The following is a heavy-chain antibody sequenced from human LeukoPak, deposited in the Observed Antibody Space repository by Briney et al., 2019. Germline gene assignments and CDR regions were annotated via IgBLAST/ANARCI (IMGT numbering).Heavy chain of an antibody. D-gene: IGHD5-24*01. CDR3: ARGNGNINALDY. J-gene: IGHJ4*02. CDR2: ISSSSSYI. Sequence: GGSLRLSCAASGFTFSSYSMNWVRQVPGKGLEWVSSISSSSSYIYYADSVKGRFTISRDNAKNSLYLQMNSLRAEDTAVYYCARGNGNINALDYWGQGTLVTVSS. V-gene: IGHV3-21*01. CDR1: GFTFSSYS.